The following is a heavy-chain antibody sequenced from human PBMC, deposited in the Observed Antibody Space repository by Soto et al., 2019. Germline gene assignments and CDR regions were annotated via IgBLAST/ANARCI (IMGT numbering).Heavy chain of an antibody. CDR1: VGSISTYY. J-gene: IGHJ5*02. Sequence: QVRLQESGPGLVKPSETLTLTCTVSVGSISTYYWSWIRQPPGQVLEWIGYIHHSGSANYNPSLKSRVNLSVDTSKNQFSLKLTSVTAADTAVYYCATNVHGISWFFNWFDTWGQGALVTVSS. V-gene: IGHV4-59*01. D-gene: IGHD6-13*01. CDR3: ATNVHGISWFFNWFDT. CDR2: IHHSGSA.